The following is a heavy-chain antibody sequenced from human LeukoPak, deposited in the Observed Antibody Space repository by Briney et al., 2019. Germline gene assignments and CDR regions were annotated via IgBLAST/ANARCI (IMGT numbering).Heavy chain of an antibody. CDR2: IYPNNGAT. CDR1: GYTFSGTGWY. Sequence: ASVTVSCKASGYTFSGTGWYLYWLRQAPGQGLECMGWIYPNNGATAYAQKFQGRVAMTRDTSITTAYMELSRLRPDDTAVYYCARDGPAQMVDFDYWGQGALVTVSS. J-gene: IGHJ4*02. D-gene: IGHD3-10*01. V-gene: IGHV1-2*02. CDR3: ARDGPAQMVDFDY.